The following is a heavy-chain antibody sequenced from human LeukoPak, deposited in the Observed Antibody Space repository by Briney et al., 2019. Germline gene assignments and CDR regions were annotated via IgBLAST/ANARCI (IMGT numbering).Heavy chain of an antibody. J-gene: IGHJ4*02. CDR1: GFTFTDYW. CDR3: ARDPEAAGD. Sequence: GGSLRLSCAASGFTFTDYWMSWLRQAPGKGLEWVANIKQDGSEKFYLDSVKGRFTISRDNAKNSLSLQMNSLRAEDTAVYYCARDPEAAGDWDQGTLVTVSS. CDR2: IKQDGSEK. D-gene: IGHD6-13*01. V-gene: IGHV3-7*01.